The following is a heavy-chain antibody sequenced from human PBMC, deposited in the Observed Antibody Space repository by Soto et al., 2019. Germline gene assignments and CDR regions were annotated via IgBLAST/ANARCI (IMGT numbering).Heavy chain of an antibody. J-gene: IGHJ5*02. Sequence: PSETLSLTCTVSGGSISSYYWSWIRQPPGKGLEWIGYIYYSGSTNYNPSLKSRVTISVDTSKNQFSLKLSSVTAADTAVYYCARGGCSGGSCYSEWNWFDPWGQGTLVTVSS. V-gene: IGHV4-59*01. CDR2: IYYSGST. CDR3: ARGGCSGGSCYSEWNWFDP. D-gene: IGHD2-15*01. CDR1: GGSISSYY.